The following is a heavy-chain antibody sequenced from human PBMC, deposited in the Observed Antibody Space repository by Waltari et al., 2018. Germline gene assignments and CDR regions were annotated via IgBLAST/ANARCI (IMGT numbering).Heavy chain of an antibody. Sequence: EVQLVDSGGGLVKPGGSLRLSCAASEFTFSAYTLTWVRQAPGKGLEWVSAISSSGTYMYYADSVKGRFIISRDNAKNTVYLQMSSLRAEDTAVYYCARDLRSWFGEDYFDYWGQGTLVTVSS. V-gene: IGHV3-21*02. J-gene: IGHJ4*02. D-gene: IGHD3-10*01. CDR3: ARDLRSWFGEDYFDY. CDR2: ISSSGTYM. CDR1: EFTFSAYT.